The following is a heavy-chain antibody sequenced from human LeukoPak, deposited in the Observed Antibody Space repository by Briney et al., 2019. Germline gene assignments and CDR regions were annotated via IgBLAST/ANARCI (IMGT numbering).Heavy chain of an antibody. D-gene: IGHD4-17*01. CDR2: IYHSGST. V-gene: IGHV4-4*02. CDR3: ARAERRGSYGDYVGY. CDR1: GGSISSSNW. J-gene: IGHJ4*02. Sequence: PSGTLSLTCAVSGGSISSSNWWSWVRQPPGKGLEWIGEIYHSGSTNYNPSLKSRVTISVDKSKNQLSLKLSSVTAADTAVYYCARAERRGSYGDYVGYWGQGTLVTVSS.